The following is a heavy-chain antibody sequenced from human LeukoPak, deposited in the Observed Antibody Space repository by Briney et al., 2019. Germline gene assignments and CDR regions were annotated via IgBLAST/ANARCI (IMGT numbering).Heavy chain of an antibody. CDR1: GFTFSSYS. J-gene: IGHJ5*02. CDR3: ARDQQQWLVNWFDP. Sequence: GGSLRLSCAASGFTFSSYSMNWVRQAPGKGLEWVSSISSSSSYIYYADSVKGRFTISRDNAKNSLYLQMNSLRAEDTAVYYCARDQQQWLVNWFDPWGQGTLVTVSS. V-gene: IGHV3-21*01. CDR2: ISSSSSYI. D-gene: IGHD6-19*01.